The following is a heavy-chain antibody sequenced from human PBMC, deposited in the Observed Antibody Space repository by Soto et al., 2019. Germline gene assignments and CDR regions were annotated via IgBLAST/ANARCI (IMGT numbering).Heavy chain of an antibody. V-gene: IGHV4-59*01. CDR1: GGSISSYY. Sequence: PSETLSLTCTVSGGSISSYYWSWIRQPPGKGLEWIGSIYYSGSTNSSPSLKSRVTMSVDTSKNQFSLKLSAVIAADTAMYYCARYSYGSDYYFDYWGQGTLVTVSS. J-gene: IGHJ4*02. D-gene: IGHD3-10*01. CDR3: ARYSYGSDYYFDY. CDR2: IYYSGST.